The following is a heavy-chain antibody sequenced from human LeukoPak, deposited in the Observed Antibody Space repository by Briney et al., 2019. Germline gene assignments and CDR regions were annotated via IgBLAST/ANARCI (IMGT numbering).Heavy chain of an antibody. Sequence: GGSLRLSCAASGFTFSSYEMNWVRQAPGKGLEWVSYISSSGSTIYYADSVKGRFTISRDNAKNSLYLQMNSLRAGDTAVYYCARARSWGYFDYWGQGTLVTVSS. CDR1: GFTFSSYE. CDR2: ISSSGSTI. J-gene: IGHJ4*02. CDR3: ARARSWGYFDY. D-gene: IGHD3-10*01. V-gene: IGHV3-48*03.